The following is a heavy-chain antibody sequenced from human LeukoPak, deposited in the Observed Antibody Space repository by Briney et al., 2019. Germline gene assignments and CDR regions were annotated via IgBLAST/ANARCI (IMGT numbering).Heavy chain of an antibody. Sequence: SETLSLTCTVSGGSISSSSYYWGWIRQPPGKGLEWIGSIYYSGSTYYNPSLKSRVTISVDTSKNQFSLKLSSVTAADTAVYYCARARAIFGVAVFDYWGQGTLVTVSS. V-gene: IGHV4-39*07. CDR3: ARARAIFGVAVFDY. CDR1: GGSISSSSYY. D-gene: IGHD3-3*01. CDR2: IYYSGST. J-gene: IGHJ4*02.